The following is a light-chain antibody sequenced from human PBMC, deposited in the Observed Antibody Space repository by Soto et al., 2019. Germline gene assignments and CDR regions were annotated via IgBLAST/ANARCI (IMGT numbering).Light chain of an antibody. J-gene: IGLJ2*01. CDR1: SDDIGANNY. CDR2: EAA. V-gene: IGLV2-14*01. Sequence: QSALTQPASVSGSPGQSITISCTGTSDDIGANNYVSWYQLHPGKAPKILIYEAANRPSGISHRFSGSKSGNTASLTISGLPAEDEADYFFTSYTSASPLVFGGGTKLTVL. CDR3: TSYTSASPLV.